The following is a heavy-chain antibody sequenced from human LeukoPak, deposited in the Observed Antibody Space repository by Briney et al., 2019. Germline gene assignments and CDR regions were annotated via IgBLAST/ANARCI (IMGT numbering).Heavy chain of an antibody. CDR2: INHSGST. CDR1: GGSFSGYY. D-gene: IGHD2/OR15-2a*01. V-gene: IGHV4-34*10. CDR3: ARDDGSTTVLNWFDP. Sequence: SGTLSLTCAVYGGSFSGYYWSWIRQPPGKGLEWIGEINHSGSTNYNPSLKSRITMSVDTSKNQFSLNLNTVTAADTAVYYCARDDGSTTVLNWFDPWGQGTLVTVSS. J-gene: IGHJ5*02.